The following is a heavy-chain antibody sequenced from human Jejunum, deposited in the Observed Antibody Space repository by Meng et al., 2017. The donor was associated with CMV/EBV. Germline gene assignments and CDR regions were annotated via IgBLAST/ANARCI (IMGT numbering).Heavy chain of an antibody. D-gene: IGHD6-13*01. CDR3: AYSSSWAHFDY. CDR2: IYSDGTT. V-gene: IGHV3-53*01. Sequence: CVASGFTVSSNYMSWVRQAPGKGLEWVSIIYSDGTTYFADSVKGRFTISRDKSKNTLDLQMNSLRAEDMAVYYCAYSSSWAHFDYWGQGTRVTVSS. J-gene: IGHJ4*02. CDR1: GFTVSSNY.